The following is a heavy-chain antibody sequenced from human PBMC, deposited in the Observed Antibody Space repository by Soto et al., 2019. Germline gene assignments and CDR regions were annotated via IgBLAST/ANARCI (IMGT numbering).Heavy chain of an antibody. CDR3: ARHRYFGYTDLFDY. Sequence: SETLSLTCTVSGGSISSSSYYWGWIRQPPGKGLEWIGSIYYSGSTYYNPSLKSRVTISVDTSKNQFSLKLSSVTAADTAVYYCARHRYFGYTDLFDYWGQGTLVTVSS. D-gene: IGHD3-9*01. J-gene: IGHJ4*02. CDR2: IYYSGST. V-gene: IGHV4-39*01. CDR1: GGSISSSSYY.